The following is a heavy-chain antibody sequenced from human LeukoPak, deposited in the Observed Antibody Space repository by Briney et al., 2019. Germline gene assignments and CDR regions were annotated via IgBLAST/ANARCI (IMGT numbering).Heavy chain of an antibody. CDR3: AKDRTGYSYGYFLSP. Sequence: GGSLRLSCAASGFTFNSYAMSWVRQAPGKGLEWVSIISASGGSTYYADSVKGRFTISRDNSKNTLYLQMNSLRAEDTAVYYCAKDRTGYSYGYFLSPWGQGTLVTVSS. CDR2: ISASGGST. J-gene: IGHJ5*02. CDR1: GFTFNSYA. V-gene: IGHV3-23*01. D-gene: IGHD5-18*01.